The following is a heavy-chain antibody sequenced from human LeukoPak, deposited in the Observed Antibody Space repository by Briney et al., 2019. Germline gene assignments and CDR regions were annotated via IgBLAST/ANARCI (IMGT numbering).Heavy chain of an antibody. Sequence: TSETLSLTCTVSGYSISSSYYWGWIRQPPGKGLEWIGSIYYSGSTYYNPSLKSRVTISVDTSKNQFSLKLSSVTAADTAVYYCASQAEMAFDIWGQGTMVTVSS. V-gene: IGHV4-39*01. CDR2: IYYSGST. CDR3: ASQAEMAFDI. J-gene: IGHJ3*02. CDR1: GYSISSSYY. D-gene: IGHD1-14*01.